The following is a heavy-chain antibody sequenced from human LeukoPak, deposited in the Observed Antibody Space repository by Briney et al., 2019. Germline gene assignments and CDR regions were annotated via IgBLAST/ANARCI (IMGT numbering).Heavy chain of an antibody. CDR2: INHSGST. J-gene: IGHJ5*02. Sequence: SETLSLTCTVSGGSISSYYWSWIRQPPGKGLEWIGEINHSGSTNYNPSLKSRVTISVDTSKNQFSLKLSSVTAADTAVYYCARGFFCSSTSCYPAFDPWGQGTLVTVSS. V-gene: IGHV4-34*01. CDR1: GGSISSYY. D-gene: IGHD2-2*01. CDR3: ARGFFCSSTSCYPAFDP.